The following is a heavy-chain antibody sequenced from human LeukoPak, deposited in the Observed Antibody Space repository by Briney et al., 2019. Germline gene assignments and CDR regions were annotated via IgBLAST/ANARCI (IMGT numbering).Heavy chain of an antibody. CDR2: INPNSGGT. CDR3: ARDLGYYDSSGYPRDY. Sequence: ASVKVSCKASGYTFTGYYMHWVRQAPGQGLEWMGRINPNSGGTNYAQKFQGRVTMTRDKSISTAYMELSRLRSDDTAVYYCARDLGYYDSSGYPRDYWGQGTLVTVSS. V-gene: IGHV1-2*06. J-gene: IGHJ4*02. CDR1: GYTFTGYY. D-gene: IGHD3-22*01.